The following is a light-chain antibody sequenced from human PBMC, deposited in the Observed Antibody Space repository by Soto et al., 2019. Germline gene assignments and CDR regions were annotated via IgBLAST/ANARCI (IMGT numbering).Light chain of an antibody. CDR2: TSS. J-gene: IGKJ5*01. Sequence: DIQMTQSPSSLSASVGDRVTITCRASQNIKNYLNWYHQKPGKAPNLLIYTSSNLQSGVPSRFSGSGSGTDFTLTINSLQPEDFATYYCQQTYNAPITFGQGTRLEI. CDR1: QNIKNY. V-gene: IGKV1-39*01. CDR3: QQTYNAPIT.